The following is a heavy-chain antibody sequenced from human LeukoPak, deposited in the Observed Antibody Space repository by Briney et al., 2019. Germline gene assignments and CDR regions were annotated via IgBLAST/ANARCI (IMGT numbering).Heavy chain of an antibody. D-gene: IGHD4-23*01. V-gene: IGHV3-9*01. CDR2: ISWNSGSI. Sequence: GGSLRLSCAASGFTFDDYAMHWVRQAPGKGLEWVSGISWNSGSIGYADSVKGRFIISRDNAKNSLYLQMNSLRAEDTAVYYCARSYRRGGFDIWGQGTMVTVSS. J-gene: IGHJ3*02. CDR1: GFTFDDYA. CDR3: ARSYRRGGFDI.